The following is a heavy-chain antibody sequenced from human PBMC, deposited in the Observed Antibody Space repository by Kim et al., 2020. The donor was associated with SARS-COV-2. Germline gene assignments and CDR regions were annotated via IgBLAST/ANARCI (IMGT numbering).Heavy chain of an antibody. J-gene: IGHJ4*02. D-gene: IGHD3-10*01. Sequence: ASVKVSCKASGYTFTSYYMHWVRQAPGQGLEWMGIINPSGGSTSYAQKFQGRVTMTRDTSTSTVYMELSSLRSEDTAVYYCARGFPRAMVRGVIKSRPSLFDYWGQGTLVTVSS. V-gene: IGHV1-46*01. CDR3: ARGFPRAMVRGVIKSRPSLFDY. CDR2: INPSGGST. CDR1: GYTFTSYY.